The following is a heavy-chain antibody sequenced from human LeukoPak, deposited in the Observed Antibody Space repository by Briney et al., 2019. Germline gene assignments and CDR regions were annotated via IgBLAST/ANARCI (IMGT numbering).Heavy chain of an antibody. V-gene: IGHV4-61*02. CDR2: IYTSGST. CDR3: ARGGGATRIDY. D-gene: IGHD3-10*01. CDR1: GDSIRSGTYY. Sequence: PSETLSLTCSVSGDSIRSGTYYWSWIRQPAGKGLEWIGRIYTSGSTSYNPALKSRVTISVDTSKNQFSLKLTSVTAADTAVYCCARGGGATRIDYWGQGTLVTASS. J-gene: IGHJ4*02.